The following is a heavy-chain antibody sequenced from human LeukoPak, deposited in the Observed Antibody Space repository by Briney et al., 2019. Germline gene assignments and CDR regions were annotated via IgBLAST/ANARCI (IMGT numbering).Heavy chain of an antibody. CDR1: GGTFSSYA. Sequence: SVKVSCKASGGTFSSYAISWVRQAPGQGLEWMGGIIPIFGTANYAQKFQGRVTITADESTSTAYMELSSLRSEDTAAYYCASDPFAYQLLLWGSRGNWFDPWGQGTLVTVSS. CDR3: ASDPFAYQLLLWGSRGNWFDP. CDR2: IIPIFGTA. J-gene: IGHJ5*02. D-gene: IGHD2-2*01. V-gene: IGHV1-69*01.